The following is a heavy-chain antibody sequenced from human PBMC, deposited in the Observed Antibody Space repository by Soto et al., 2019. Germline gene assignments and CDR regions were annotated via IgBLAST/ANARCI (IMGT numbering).Heavy chain of an antibody. Sequence: QVQLQQWGAGLLKPSETLSLTCAVYGGAFSGYYWCWIRHPPGKGLVWIGEIKHSGSTNYNPSLKRRVTISVDTSKNQVALKLSSVSAADTAVYYCARGLLFGDTTESWFDPWGQGTLVTVSS. CDR1: GGAFSGYY. CDR2: IKHSGST. CDR3: ARGLLFGDTTESWFDP. D-gene: IGHD3-10*02. V-gene: IGHV4-34*01. J-gene: IGHJ5*02.